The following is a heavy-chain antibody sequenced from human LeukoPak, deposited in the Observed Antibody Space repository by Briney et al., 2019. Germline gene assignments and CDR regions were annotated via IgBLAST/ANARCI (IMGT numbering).Heavy chain of an antibody. V-gene: IGHV1-8*01. CDR1: GYTFTSYD. CDR3: AREVVPAGGAGY. D-gene: IGHD2-2*01. CDR2: MNPNSGNT. Sequence: GASVKVSCKASGYTFTSYDINWVRQATGQGLEWMGWMNPNSGNTGYAQKFQGRVTMTRNTSISTAYMELSSLRSEDTAVYYCAREVVPAGGAGYWGQGTLVTVSS. J-gene: IGHJ4*02.